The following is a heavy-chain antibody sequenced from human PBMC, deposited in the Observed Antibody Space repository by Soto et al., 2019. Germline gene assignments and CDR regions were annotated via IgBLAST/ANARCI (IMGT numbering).Heavy chain of an antibody. V-gene: IGHV3-74*01. D-gene: IGHD3-9*01. CDR2: INSDGGST. Sequence: PGGSLRLSCEASGFTFSDYTMNWVRQIPGKGLVWVSRINSDGGSTSYADSVKGRFTISRDNAKNTLYLQMNSLRAEDTAVNYCATGGLRYFDWSCMDVWGKGTTVTVSS. J-gene: IGHJ6*03. CDR1: GFTFSDYT. CDR3: ATGGLRYFDWSCMDV.